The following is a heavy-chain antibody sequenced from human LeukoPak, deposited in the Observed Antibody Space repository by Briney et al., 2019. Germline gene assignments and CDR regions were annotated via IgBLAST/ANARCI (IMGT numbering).Heavy chain of an antibody. J-gene: IGHJ6*03. CDR3: PRPDDSSGAPFYYYYMDV. CDR2: IVPILNRP. CDR1: GGSFSNYV. V-gene: IGHV1-69*01. Sequence: SSVKVSFKASGGSFSNYVISWLRQAPGQGLDSMGWIVPILNRPSYAHKFLGRVIISADESTHTAYMELNSLTSDDTAVYYFPRPDDSSGAPFYYYYMDVWGKGTMVTVS. D-gene: IGHD3-22*01.